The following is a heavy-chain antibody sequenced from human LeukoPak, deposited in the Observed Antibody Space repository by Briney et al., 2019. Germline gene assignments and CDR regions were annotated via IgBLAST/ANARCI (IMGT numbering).Heavy chain of an antibody. D-gene: IGHD6-19*01. J-gene: IGHJ4*02. CDR2: ISYSGST. CDR1: GGSISGYY. CDR3: ARRDSSGWYYFDY. Sequence: SETLSPTCTVSGGSISGYYWSWIRQPPGKGLEWLGFISYSGSTSYNPSLKSRVTISVDTSKNQFSLNLRSVTAADTAVYYCARRDSSGWYYFDYWGQGTLVTVSS. V-gene: IGHV4-59*01.